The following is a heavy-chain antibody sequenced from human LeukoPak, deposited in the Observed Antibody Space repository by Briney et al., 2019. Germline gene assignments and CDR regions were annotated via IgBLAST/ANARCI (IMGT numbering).Heavy chain of an antibody. CDR1: GFTFSDYY. CDR3: RALRSYYYYGMDV. D-gene: IGHD5-12*01. Sequence: GGSQRLSCAASGFTFSDYYMSWVRQAPGKGLVWVSRINSDGSSTSYADSVKGRFTISRDNAKNTLYLQMNSLRAEDTAVYYCRALRSYYYYGMDVWGQGTTVTVSS. V-gene: IGHV3-74*01. J-gene: IGHJ6*02. CDR2: INSDGSST.